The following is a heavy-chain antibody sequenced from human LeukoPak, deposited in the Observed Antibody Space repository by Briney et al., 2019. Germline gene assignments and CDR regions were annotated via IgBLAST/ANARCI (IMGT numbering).Heavy chain of an antibody. J-gene: IGHJ4*02. D-gene: IGHD3-22*01. CDR3: ARGRPYYDSSGYYTTPYYFDY. V-gene: IGHV4-34*01. CDR2: INHSGST. Sequence: SETLSLTCAVYGGSFSGYYWSWIRQPPGKGLEWIGEINHSGSTNYNPSLKSRVTISVDTSKNQFSLKPSSVTAADTAVYYCARGRPYYDSSGYYTTPYYFDYWGQGTLVTVSS. CDR1: GGSFSGYY.